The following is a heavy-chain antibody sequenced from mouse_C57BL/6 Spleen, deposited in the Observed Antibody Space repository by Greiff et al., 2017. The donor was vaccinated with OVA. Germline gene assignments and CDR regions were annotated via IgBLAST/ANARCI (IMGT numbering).Heavy chain of an antibody. CDR2: INPNYGTT. CDR3: AKEERYDYDGFAY. D-gene: IGHD2-4*01. V-gene: IGHV1-39*01. Sequence: EVQLQPSGPELVKPGASVKISCKASGYSFTDYNMNWVKQSNGKSLEWIGVINPNYGTTSYNQKFKGKATLTVDQSSSTAYMQLNSLTSEYSAVYYCAKEERYDYDGFAYWGQGTLVTVSA. CDR1: GYSFTDYN. J-gene: IGHJ3*01.